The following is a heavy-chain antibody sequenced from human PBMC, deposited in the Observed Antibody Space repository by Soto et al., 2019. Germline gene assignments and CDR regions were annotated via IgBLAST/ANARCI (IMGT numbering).Heavy chain of an antibody. CDR3: ALIVGAFLGDAFDI. V-gene: IGHV1-18*04. Sequence: GASVKVSCKASGYTFTSYGISWVRPAPGQGLGWMGWISAYNGNTNDAQKLQGRVTMTTYTSTSTAYMELRSLRSDDTAVYYWALIVGAFLGDAFDIWGQGTMVTVSS. J-gene: IGHJ3*02. CDR2: ISAYNGNT. D-gene: IGHD3-22*01. CDR1: GYTFTSYG.